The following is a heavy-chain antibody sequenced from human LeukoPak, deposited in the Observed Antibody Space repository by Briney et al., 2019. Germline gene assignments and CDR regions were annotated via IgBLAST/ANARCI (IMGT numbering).Heavy chain of an antibody. V-gene: IGHV3-23*01. Sequence: GGSQRLSCATSGFTFSSFTMNWVRQAPGKGLEWVSTISDGSRDTHYAGSVKGRFTISRDDSQNIVYLQMGSLRAEDTALYYCTTRLRNHFDYWGQGTQVTVSS. J-gene: IGHJ4*02. CDR1: GFTFSSFT. D-gene: IGHD5-12*01. CDR2: ISDGSRDT. CDR3: TTRLRNHFDY.